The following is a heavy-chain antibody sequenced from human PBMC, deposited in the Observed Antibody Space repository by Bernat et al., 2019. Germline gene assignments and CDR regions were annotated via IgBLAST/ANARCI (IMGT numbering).Heavy chain of an antibody. CDR1: GGSISSYY. CDR2: IYYSGST. V-gene: IGHV4-59*01. D-gene: IGHD2-15*01. CDR3: ARDLGSGGGLDY. J-gene: IGHJ4*02. Sequence: QVQLQESGPGLVKPSETLSLTCTVSGGSISSYYWSWIRQPPGKGLEWIGYIYYSGSTKYNPSLKSQVTMSVDTSKDQLSLKLSSVTAADTAVYYCARDLGSGGGLDYWGQGTLVTVSS.